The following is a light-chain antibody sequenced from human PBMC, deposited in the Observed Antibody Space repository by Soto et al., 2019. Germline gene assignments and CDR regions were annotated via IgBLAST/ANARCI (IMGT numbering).Light chain of an antibody. CDR3: LQDYTYPRT. CDR1: QGVRND. V-gene: IGKV1-6*01. Sequence: AIQLTQSPSSLSASVGDRITITCRASQGVRNDLGWYQQKAGKAPKLLIYAASSLQSGVPSRFSGSASGTEFTLTISSLQPEDFATYYCLQDYTYPRTFGQGTKVEV. J-gene: IGKJ1*01. CDR2: AAS.